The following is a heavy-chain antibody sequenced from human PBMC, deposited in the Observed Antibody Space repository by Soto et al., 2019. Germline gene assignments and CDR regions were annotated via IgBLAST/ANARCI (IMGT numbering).Heavy chain of an antibody. CDR1: VSSIRFFY. D-gene: IGHD1-1*01. Sequence: SETLSLTCTVSVSSIRFFYLSWIRKSAGKGLEWIGRIYATETTDYNPSLKSRVMMSVDTSKKQFSLKLRSVTAADTAVYYCVRDGTKTLRDWFDPWGQGISVTVSS. CDR3: VRDGTKTLRDWFDP. CDR2: IYATETT. J-gene: IGHJ5*02. V-gene: IGHV4-4*07.